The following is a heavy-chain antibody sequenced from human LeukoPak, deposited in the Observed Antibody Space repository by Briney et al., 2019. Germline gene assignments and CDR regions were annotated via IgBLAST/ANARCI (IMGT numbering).Heavy chain of an antibody. Sequence: PGGSLRLSCAASEFTFSDYSMSWIRQAPGKGLEWVSYISGRSSSIYHADSVKGRFTISRDNAKNSLYLQMNSLRAEDTAVYYCSTAKFDNWGQGTLVTVSS. J-gene: IGHJ4*02. CDR1: EFTFSDYS. CDR3: STAKFDN. CDR2: ISGRSSSI. V-gene: IGHV3-11*04.